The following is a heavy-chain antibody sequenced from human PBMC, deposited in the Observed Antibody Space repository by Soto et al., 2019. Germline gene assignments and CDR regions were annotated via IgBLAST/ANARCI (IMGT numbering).Heavy chain of an antibody. J-gene: IGHJ4*02. D-gene: IGHD3-10*01. CDR1: GFTFSSYG. Sequence: GGSLRLSCAASGFTFSSYGMHWVRQAPGKGLEWVAVISYDGSNKYYADSVKGRFTISRDNSKNTLYLQMNSLRAEDTAVYYCAKGQGSYGSGKIDYWGQGTLVTVSS. V-gene: IGHV3-30*18. CDR2: ISYDGSNK. CDR3: AKGQGSYGSGKIDY.